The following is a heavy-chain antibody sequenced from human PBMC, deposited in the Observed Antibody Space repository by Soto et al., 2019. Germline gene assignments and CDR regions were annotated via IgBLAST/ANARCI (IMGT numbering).Heavy chain of an antibody. J-gene: IGHJ6*02. CDR3: VRGDREDIAVVVGARPGEYDMDV. V-gene: IGHV3-30-3*01. D-gene: IGHD2-15*01. Sequence: QVQLVESGGGVVQPGRSLRLSCAASGFTFSTYAIHWVRQAPGKGLERVAVISYSGGNKAYVDSVKGRFTISRDNSKNTLYLQMNSLRAEDTAVYYCVRGDREDIAVVVGARPGEYDMDVWGHGTTVTVSS. CDR2: ISYSGGNK. CDR1: GFTFSTYA.